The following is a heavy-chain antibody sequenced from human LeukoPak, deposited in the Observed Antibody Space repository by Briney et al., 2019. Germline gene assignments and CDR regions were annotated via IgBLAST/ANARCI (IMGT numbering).Heavy chain of an antibody. Sequence: GGSLRLSCVASGFTFSDYYMTWVRQTPEKGLEWVSHISSSGTITYFADPVKGRFTLSRDNAKNSLFFQMNSLRVEDTGVYFCARVGSTVAAGILDYWGQGILVTVSS. CDR2: ISSSGTIT. V-gene: IGHV3-11*01. CDR3: ARVGSTVAAGILDY. CDR1: GFTFSDYY. J-gene: IGHJ4*02. D-gene: IGHD1-26*01.